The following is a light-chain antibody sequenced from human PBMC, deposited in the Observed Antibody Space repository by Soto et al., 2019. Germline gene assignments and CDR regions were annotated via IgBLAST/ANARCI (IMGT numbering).Light chain of an antibody. CDR1: QSTSNW. CDR3: QLLP. J-gene: IGKJ5*01. V-gene: IGKV1-5*01. CDR2: DTS. Sequence: DIQMSQSXFTLSGSEGDXXTIPCRASQSTSNWLTXYKHQKCQAPKPPXYDTSRLASGIPTRFSVNGSGTEFTLTISSLQPEDFPPYDSQLLPFGEGTRLEIK.